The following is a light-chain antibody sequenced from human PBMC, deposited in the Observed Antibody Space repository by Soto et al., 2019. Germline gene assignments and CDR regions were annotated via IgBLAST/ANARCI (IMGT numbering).Light chain of an antibody. V-gene: IGKV3-15*01. Sequence: EIVMAQSPATLSVSPGERATLSCRASQSVSGNLAWYQQKPGQAPRLLIYGAFTRATGIPARFSGSGFGTEFTLTISSLQSEDFAVYYCQQYNNWPPAFGQGTKVELK. CDR1: QSVSGN. CDR2: GAF. J-gene: IGKJ1*01. CDR3: QQYNNWPPA.